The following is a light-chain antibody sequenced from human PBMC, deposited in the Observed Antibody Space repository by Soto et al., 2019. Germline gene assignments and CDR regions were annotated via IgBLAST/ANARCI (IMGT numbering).Light chain of an antibody. Sequence: EIAMTQSPVTLSASPGERVTLSCRASQSVNSNLAWYQQRPGQDPRVLIYGASNRAAGIPARFSSSGSGTDFTLTISSLEPEDCALYYCKQYKDWPPLTFGGGTRVEIK. CDR2: GAS. CDR3: KQYKDWPPLT. CDR1: QSVNSN. J-gene: IGKJ4*01. V-gene: IGKV3D-15*01.